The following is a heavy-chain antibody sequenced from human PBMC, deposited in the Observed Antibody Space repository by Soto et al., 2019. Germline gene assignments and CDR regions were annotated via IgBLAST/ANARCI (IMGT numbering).Heavy chain of an antibody. Sequence: GESLKISCKASGYTFTSYGVSWVRQAPGQGLEWMGWISAYNGNTNYAQNLQGRVTMTTDTSTSTAYLELRSLKSDDTAVYYCARDTHAVTTCLDYWGQGTLVTVSS. D-gene: IGHD4-17*01. CDR3: ARDTHAVTTCLDY. CDR1: GYTFTSYG. J-gene: IGHJ4*02. V-gene: IGHV1-18*01. CDR2: ISAYNGNT.